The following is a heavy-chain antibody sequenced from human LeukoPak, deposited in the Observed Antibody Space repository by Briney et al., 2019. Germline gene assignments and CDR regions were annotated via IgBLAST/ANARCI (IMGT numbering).Heavy chain of an antibody. CDR2: IYYSGST. V-gene: IGHV4-39*01. D-gene: IGHD2-15*01. J-gene: IGHJ4*02. CDR3: ARRPYCSGGSCDSMNYFDY. Sequence: SETLSLTCTVSGGSISSSSYYWGWIRQPPGKGLEWVGSIYYSGSTYYNPSLKSRVTISVDTSKNQFSLKLSSVTAADTPVYYCARRPYCSGGSCDSMNYFDYGGQGTLVTVSS. CDR1: GGSISSSSYY.